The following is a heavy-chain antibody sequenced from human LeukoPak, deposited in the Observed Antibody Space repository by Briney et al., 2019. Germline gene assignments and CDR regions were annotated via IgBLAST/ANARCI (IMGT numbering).Heavy chain of an antibody. CDR2: INPNSGGT. V-gene: IGHV1-2*02. D-gene: IGHD3-16*01. Sequence: ASVKVSCKASGYTFTGYYMHWVRQAPGQGLEWMGWINPNSGGTNYAQKFQGRVTMTRDTSISTAYMELSRLRSDDTAMYYCARLIRGESHYYYYMDVWGKGTTVTVSS. J-gene: IGHJ6*03. CDR1: GYTFTGYY. CDR3: ARLIRGESHYYYYMDV.